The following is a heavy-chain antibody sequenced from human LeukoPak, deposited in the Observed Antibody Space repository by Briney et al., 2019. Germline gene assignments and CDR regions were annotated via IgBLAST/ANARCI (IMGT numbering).Heavy chain of an antibody. CDR2: IDPNSGGT. J-gene: IGHJ4*02. CDR1: GYTFTGYY. D-gene: IGHD6-19*01. Sequence: ASVKVSCKASGYTFTGYYIHWVRQAPGQGLEWMGRIDPNSGGTNYAQKFQGRVTMTRDTSISTAYMELSRLRSDDTAVYYCARDSSGWYASYDYWGQGTLVTVSS. CDR3: ARDSSGWYASYDY. V-gene: IGHV1-2*06.